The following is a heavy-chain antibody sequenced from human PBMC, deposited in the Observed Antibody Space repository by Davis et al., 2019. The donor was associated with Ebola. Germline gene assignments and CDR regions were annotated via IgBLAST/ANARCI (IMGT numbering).Heavy chain of an antibody. J-gene: IGHJ3*02. CDR1: GGTFSSYA. D-gene: IGHD1-7*01. CDR3: AREESANYDAFDI. V-gene: IGHV1-69*13. Sequence: AASVKVSCKASGGTFSSYAISWVRQAPGQGLEWMGGIIPIFGTANYAQKFQGRVTITADESTSTAYMELSSLRSEDTAVYYCAREESANYDAFDIWGQGTMVTVSS. CDR2: IIPIFGTA.